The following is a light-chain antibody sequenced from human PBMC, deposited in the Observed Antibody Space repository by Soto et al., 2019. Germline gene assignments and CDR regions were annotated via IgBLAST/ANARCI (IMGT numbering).Light chain of an antibody. CDR1: SSNIGTDYD. CDR2: GNS. Sequence: QSVLTQPPSVSGAPGQRVTISCTGSSSNIGTDYDVHWYQQLPGTAPKLLIYGNSNRPSGVPDRFSGSKSGTSASLAITVLQAEDEADYYCQSYDRSLSGSVFGAGTKVTVL. J-gene: IGLJ1*01. CDR3: QSYDRSLSGSV. V-gene: IGLV1-40*01.